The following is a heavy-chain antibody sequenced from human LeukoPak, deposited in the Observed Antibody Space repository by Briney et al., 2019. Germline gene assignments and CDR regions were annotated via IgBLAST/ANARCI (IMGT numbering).Heavy chain of an antibody. CDR3: ARDSGTTGEVKFVP. J-gene: IGHJ5*02. D-gene: IGHD4-17*01. CDR1: GGSLSSYY. V-gene: IGHV4-4*07. Sequence: SETLSLTCSVSGGSLSSYYWSWIRQPAGKGLEWIGRMSPSATTYNPSLKSRVTMSIDTSKSQFFLNLRSVTAADTAVYYCARDSGTTGEVKFVPWGQGILVTVSS. CDR2: MSPSAT.